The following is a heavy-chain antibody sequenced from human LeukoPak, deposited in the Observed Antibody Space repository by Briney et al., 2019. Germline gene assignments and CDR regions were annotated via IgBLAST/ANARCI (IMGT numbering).Heavy chain of an antibody. Sequence: GGSLRLSCAASGFTFSSYAMHWVRQAPGKGLEWVAVISYDGSNKYYADSVKGRFTISRDNSKNTLYLQMNSLRAEDTAVYYCAKARPIVVVPAATDYWGQGTLVTVSS. CDR3: AKARPIVVVPAATDY. D-gene: IGHD2-2*01. V-gene: IGHV3-30-3*01. J-gene: IGHJ4*02. CDR1: GFTFSSYA. CDR2: ISYDGSNK.